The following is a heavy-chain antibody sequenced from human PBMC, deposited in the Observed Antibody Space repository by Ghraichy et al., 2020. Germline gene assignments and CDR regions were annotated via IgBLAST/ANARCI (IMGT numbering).Heavy chain of an antibody. V-gene: IGHV4-34*01. CDR1: GGSFSGYF. Sequence: SETLSLTCAVYGGSFSGYFWTWIRHRPGKGLDWIGEIDHSGSTLYNPSLKSRVTVSVAPSKYQFFLKLSSVAAADTAVYYCGRKAHYDSVDYWGQGTLVIVSS. J-gene: IGHJ4*02. D-gene: IGHD5-12*01. CDR2: IDHSGST. CDR3: GRKAHYDSVDY.